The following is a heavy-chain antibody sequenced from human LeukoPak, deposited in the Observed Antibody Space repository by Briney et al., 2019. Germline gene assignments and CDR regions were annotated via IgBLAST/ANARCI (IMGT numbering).Heavy chain of an antibody. D-gene: IGHD5-18*01. CDR2: ISYDGSNK. CDR3: ARELGYSYGYYYYYMDV. J-gene: IGHJ6*03. CDR1: GFTFSSYA. Sequence: PGGSLRLSCAASGFTFSSYAMHWVRQAPGKGLEWVAVISYDGSNKYYADSVKGRFTISRDNSKNTLYLQMNSLRAEDTAVYYCARELGYSYGYYYYYMDVWGKGTTVTVSS. V-gene: IGHV3-30*04.